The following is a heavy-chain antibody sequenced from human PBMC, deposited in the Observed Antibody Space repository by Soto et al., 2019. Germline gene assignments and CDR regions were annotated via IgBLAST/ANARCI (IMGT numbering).Heavy chain of an antibody. CDR3: ARVSGYCSDGGSCFPFDY. V-gene: IGHV3-7*03. D-gene: IGHD2-15*01. Sequence: GEYLRVSCSASGYTFSAYWMSWLRQAPGKGLEWVANINQDGSEKYYVDSVRGRFTISRDNARNSLSLQMNSLRAEDTAVYYCARVSGYCSDGGSCFPFDYRGQGALVTVSS. CDR1: GYTFSAYW. CDR2: INQDGSEK. J-gene: IGHJ4*02.